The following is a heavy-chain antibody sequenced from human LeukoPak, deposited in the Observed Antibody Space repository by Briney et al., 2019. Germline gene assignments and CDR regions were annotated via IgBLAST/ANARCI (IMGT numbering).Heavy chain of an antibody. D-gene: IGHD1-7*01. CDR2: ISSSSSYI. CDR3: ARDRTGTNDAFDI. V-gene: IGHV3-21*01. Sequence: GGSLRLSCAASGFIFSSYSMNWVRQAPGQGLEWGSSISSSSSYIYYADSVKGRFPISRDNAKNSLYLQMNSLRAEDTAVYYCARDRTGTNDAFDIWGQGTMVTVSS. J-gene: IGHJ3*02. CDR1: GFIFSSYS.